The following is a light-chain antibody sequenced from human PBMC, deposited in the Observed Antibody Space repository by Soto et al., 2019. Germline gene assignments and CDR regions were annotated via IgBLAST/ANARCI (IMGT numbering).Light chain of an antibody. Sequence: EIVLTQSPGTLSLSPGERATLSCRASQSVSSSHLAWYQQKPGQAPRLLIYGASSRATGIPDRFSGSGSGTDFPLTISRLEPEDFAVYYCQQYGSSPYTFGQGTKLEIK. CDR2: GAS. J-gene: IGKJ2*01. CDR1: QSVSSSH. CDR3: QQYGSSPYT. V-gene: IGKV3-20*01.